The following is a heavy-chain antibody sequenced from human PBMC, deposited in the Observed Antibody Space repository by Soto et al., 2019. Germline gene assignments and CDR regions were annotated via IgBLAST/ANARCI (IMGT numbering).Heavy chain of an antibody. Sequence: QVQLVRSGPEVKKPGASVKVSCKASGYSFTPYGIAWVRQAPGQGLEWMGWISTHNGNTKYEQKVQDRVTMTTDTSTTTAYMELRSLRSDDTAMYYCARTLGSSGFDYWGQGTLVAVSS. D-gene: IGHD3-10*01. CDR1: GYSFTPYG. CDR3: ARTLGSSGFDY. CDR2: ISTHNGNT. V-gene: IGHV1-18*01. J-gene: IGHJ4*02.